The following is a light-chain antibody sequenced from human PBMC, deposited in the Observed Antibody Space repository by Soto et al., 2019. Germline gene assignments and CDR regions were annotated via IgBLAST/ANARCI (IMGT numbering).Light chain of an antibody. CDR1: HGIISS. CDR3: QQLNNYPLT. Sequence: DTQLTQSPSFLSASVGDRFTITCRARHGIISSLGWYQQKSGKAPQLLIYSVSTLQSGVPSRFSGSGSGTEFTLTISGLQPEDFATYYCQQLNNYPLTFGGGTKVDIK. J-gene: IGKJ4*01. V-gene: IGKV1-9*01. CDR2: SVS.